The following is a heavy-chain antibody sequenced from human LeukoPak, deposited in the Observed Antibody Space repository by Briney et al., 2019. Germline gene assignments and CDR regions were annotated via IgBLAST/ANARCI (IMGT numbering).Heavy chain of an antibody. CDR2: IWSDGSTQ. J-gene: IGHJ4*02. D-gene: IGHD7-27*01. CDR1: GFTFSNYG. Sequence: PGGSLRLSCAASGFTFSNYGMRWVRQAPGKGLEWVALIWSDGSTQDYADSVKGRFTISRDNSRNTLYLQMNSLRVEDTAVCFCAKTPKTGSFDYWGQGTLVTVSS. V-gene: IGHV3-33*06. CDR3: AKTPKTGSFDY.